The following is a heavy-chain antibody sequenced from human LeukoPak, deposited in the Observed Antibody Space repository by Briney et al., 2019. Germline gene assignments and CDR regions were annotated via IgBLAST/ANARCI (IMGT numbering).Heavy chain of an antibody. J-gene: IGHJ4*02. D-gene: IGHD6-13*01. CDR1: GGSISSGGYY. V-gene: IGHV4-30-2*01. CDR2: IYHSGST. CDR3: ARDGVGAAAVF. Sequence: SQTLSLTCTVSGGSISSGGYYWSWIRQPPGKGLEWIGYIYHSGSTYYNPSPKSRVTISVDTSKNQFSLKLSSVTAADTAVYYCARDGVGAAAVFWGQGTLVTVSS.